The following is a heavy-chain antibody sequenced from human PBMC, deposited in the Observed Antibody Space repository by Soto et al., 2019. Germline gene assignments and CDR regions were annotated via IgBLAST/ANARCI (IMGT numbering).Heavy chain of an antibody. V-gene: IGHV4-59*08. CDR2: MHHSGST. Sequence: SETLSLTCTVSGVSITSHYWSWIRQSPGKGLEWIAYMHHSGSTNYNPSLKSRVTVSIDTSKSQVSLRLSSVTAADTAVYYCARHHDSWGQGTLVTVSS. CDR1: GVSITSHY. J-gene: IGHJ4*02. CDR3: ARHHDS.